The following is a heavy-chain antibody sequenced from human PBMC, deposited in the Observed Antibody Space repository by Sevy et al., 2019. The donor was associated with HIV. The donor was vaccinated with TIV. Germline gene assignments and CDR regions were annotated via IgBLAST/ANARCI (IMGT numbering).Heavy chain of an antibody. CDR3: ATSSLWGDSGIYDPSFDS. CDR2: ISYDGTKQ. J-gene: IGHJ4*02. CDR1: GFAFSDFA. Sequence: GGSLRLSCAASGFAFSDFAMNWVRQSPGKGLEWVAIISYDGTKQYLADSVKGRLTISRDNSKNTLYLQMNRLRPEDTAVYYCATSSLWGDSGIYDPSFDSWGQGMLVTVSS. D-gene: IGHD1-26*01. V-gene: IGHV3-30*04.